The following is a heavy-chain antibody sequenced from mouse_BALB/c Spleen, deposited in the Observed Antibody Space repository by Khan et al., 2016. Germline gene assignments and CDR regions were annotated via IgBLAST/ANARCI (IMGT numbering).Heavy chain of an antibody. D-gene: IGHD2-3*01. CDR1: GYSFTDYF. CDR2: INPKNGDT. J-gene: IGHJ2*01. CDR3: TSDGYDFDY. Sequence: VQLQQSGPELVKPGASVKISCKASGYSFTDYFMNWVMQSHGKSLEWIGRINPKNGDTLYNQKFKGKATLTVDKSSSTAHMELRSLASEDSAVYYCTSDGYDFDYWGQGTTLTVSS. V-gene: IGHV1-20*02.